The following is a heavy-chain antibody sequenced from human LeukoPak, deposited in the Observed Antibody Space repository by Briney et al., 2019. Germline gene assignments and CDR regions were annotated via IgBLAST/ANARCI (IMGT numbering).Heavy chain of an antibody. D-gene: IGHD3-22*01. CDR3: AKRGLYDSSGYYEYYFDY. Sequence: GGSLRLSCAASGFTFSSYAMSWVRQAPGKGLEWVSAISGSCGSTYYADSVKGRFTISRDNSKNTLYLQMNSLRAEDTAVYYCAKRGLYDSSGYYEYYFDYWGQGTLVTVSS. J-gene: IGHJ4*02. V-gene: IGHV3-23*01. CDR1: GFTFSSYA. CDR2: ISGSCGST.